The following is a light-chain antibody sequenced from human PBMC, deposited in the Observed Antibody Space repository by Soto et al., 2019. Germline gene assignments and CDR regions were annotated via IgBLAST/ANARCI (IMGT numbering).Light chain of an antibody. V-gene: IGKV3-15*01. CDR2: GAS. CDR3: QQYHNWPPWT. CDR1: QSVSSN. J-gene: IGKJ1*01. Sequence: EIVMTQSPATLSVFPGERATLSCRASQSVSSNVAWNQQKPGQAPRLLIYGASTRATGIPARFSGSGSGTEFTLTISSLQSEDFAVYHCQQYHNWPPWTFGQGTKVEIK.